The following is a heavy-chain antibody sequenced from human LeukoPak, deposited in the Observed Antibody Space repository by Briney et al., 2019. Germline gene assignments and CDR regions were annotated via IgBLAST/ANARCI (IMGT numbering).Heavy chain of an antibody. CDR1: GHSISSGHY. J-gene: IGHJ4*02. Sequence: SETLSLTCTVSGHSISSGHYWGWIRQPPGKGLEWIGSIYHSGSTYYNPSLKSRVTISVGTSKNQFSLKLSSVTAADTAVYYCARDKYYYDSSGSIRFDYWGQGTLVTVSS. D-gene: IGHD3-22*01. CDR2: IYHSGST. V-gene: IGHV4-38-2*02. CDR3: ARDKYYYDSSGSIRFDY.